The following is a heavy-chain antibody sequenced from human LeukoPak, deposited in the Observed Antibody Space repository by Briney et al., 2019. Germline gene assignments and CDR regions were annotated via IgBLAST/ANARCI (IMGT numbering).Heavy chain of an antibody. J-gene: IGHJ3*02. CDR1: GFSFSTYA. D-gene: IGHD3-10*01. CDR2: ISGDGEST. Sequence: PGGSLRLSCAASGFSFSTYAMNWVRQAPGKGLEWVSLISGDGESTYAHSVKGRFTLSRDNSKKTLYLQMNSLRAEDTAVYYCAKGFRGAATDAFDIWGQGTMVTVSS. V-gene: IGHV3-23*01. CDR3: AKGFRGAATDAFDI.